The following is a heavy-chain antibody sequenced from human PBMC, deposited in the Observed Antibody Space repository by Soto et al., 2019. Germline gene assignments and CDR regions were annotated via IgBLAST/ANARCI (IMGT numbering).Heavy chain of an antibody. V-gene: IGHV4-31*03. Sequence: SETLSLTCTVSGGSISSGGYYWSWIRQHPGKGLEWIGYIYYSGSTYYNPSLKSRVTISVDTSKNQFSLKLSSVTAADTAVYYCARNIPVPPTTVPYYFDYWGQGTLVTVSS. D-gene: IGHD4-17*01. CDR3: ARNIPVPPTTVPYYFDY. J-gene: IGHJ4*02. CDR2: IYYSGST. CDR1: GGSISSGGYY.